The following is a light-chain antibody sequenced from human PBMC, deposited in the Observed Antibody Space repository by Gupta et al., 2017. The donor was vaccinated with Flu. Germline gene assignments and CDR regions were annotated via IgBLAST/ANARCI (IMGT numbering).Light chain of an antibody. V-gene: IGKV1-39*01. Sequence: DIQMTQSPSSMSASVGDTVTITCRASQSIGSYLSWHQQRPGMTPSLLISGATTLEGGAPSRFSGSVSGIEFTLTISDLQPEDVATYCCQQSLTSPITFGQGTRVDI. J-gene: IGKJ5*01. CDR3: QQSLTSPIT. CDR1: QSIGSY. CDR2: GAT.